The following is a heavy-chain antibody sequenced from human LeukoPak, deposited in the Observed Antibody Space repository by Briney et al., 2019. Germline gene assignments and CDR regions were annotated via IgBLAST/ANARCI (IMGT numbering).Heavy chain of an antibody. J-gene: IGHJ4*02. Sequence: ASVTVSCKASGYTFTSYGISWVRQAPGQGLERMGWISAYNGNTNYAQKLQGRVTMTTDTSTSTAYMELRSLRSDDTAVYYCARWFDGYNAYYFDYWGQGTLVTVSS. CDR2: ISAYNGNT. D-gene: IGHD5-24*01. CDR1: GYTFTSYG. CDR3: ARWFDGYNAYYFDY. V-gene: IGHV1-18*01.